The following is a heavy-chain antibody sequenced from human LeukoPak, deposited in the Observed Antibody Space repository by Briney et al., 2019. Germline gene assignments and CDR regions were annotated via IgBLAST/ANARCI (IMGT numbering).Heavy chain of an antibody. J-gene: IGHJ4*02. CDR3: ARESGYGMSAAGAGNY. D-gene: IGHD6-13*01. CDR1: GYTFTGYY. Sequence: GASVKVSCKASGYTFTGYYMHWVRQAPGQGLEWMGWINPNSGGTNYAQKFQGRVTMTRDTSISTAYMELSRLRSDDTAVYYCARESGYGMSAAGAGNYWGQGTLVTVSS. V-gene: IGHV1-2*02. CDR2: INPNSGGT.